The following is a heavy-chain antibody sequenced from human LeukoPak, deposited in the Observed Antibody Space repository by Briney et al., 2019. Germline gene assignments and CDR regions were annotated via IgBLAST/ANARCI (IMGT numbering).Heavy chain of an antibody. V-gene: IGHV3-66*03. CDR2: IRDSGET. J-gene: IGHJ5*02. Sequence: GGSLRLSCAATGFSVRNYMSWVRQAPGKGLEWVSLIRDSGETFYIDSVKGRFTISRDDSKNTVYLQMNRLRVEDTAVYFCARDRAATEHWVEFDLWGQGTLVTVSS. CDR1: GFSVRNY. D-gene: IGHD3-3*02. CDR3: ARDRAATEHWVEFDL.